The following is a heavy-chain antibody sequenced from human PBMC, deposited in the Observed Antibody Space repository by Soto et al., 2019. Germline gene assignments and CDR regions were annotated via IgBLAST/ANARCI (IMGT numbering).Heavy chain of an antibody. V-gene: IGHV3-30*03. CDR2: VSHDGRNT. CDR3: ATGGRQWLVTSDLNY. CDR1: GFTFSAYA. Sequence: VQLVESGGGVVQPGRSLRLSCAASGFTFSAYAMHWVRQAPGKGLEWVAVVSHDGRNTHYADSVKGRFTISRDSSKNTVPLEMTSLRAEDTAVYYCATGGRQWLVTSDLNYWGQGALVTVSS. J-gene: IGHJ4*02. D-gene: IGHD6-19*01.